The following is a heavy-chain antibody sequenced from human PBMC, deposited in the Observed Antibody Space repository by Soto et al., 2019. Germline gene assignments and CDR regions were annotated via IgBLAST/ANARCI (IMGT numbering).Heavy chain of an antibody. Sequence: QVQLQESGPGLVKPSQTLSLTCTVSGGSISSGGYYWSWIRQHPGKGLEWIGYIYYSGSTYYNPSLKSRVTISVDTSKNQFSLKLSSVTAADTAVYYCARVRGAEYYYDSSGLGFDIWGQGTMVTVSS. CDR2: IYYSGST. D-gene: IGHD3-22*01. CDR3: ARVRGAEYYYDSSGLGFDI. CDR1: GGSISSGGYY. J-gene: IGHJ3*02. V-gene: IGHV4-31*03.